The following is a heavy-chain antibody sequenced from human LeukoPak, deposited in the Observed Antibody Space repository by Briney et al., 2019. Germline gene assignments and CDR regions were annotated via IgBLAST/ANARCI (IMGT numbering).Heavy chain of an antibody. Sequence: ASVKVSCKASGYTFTGYYMHWVRQAPGQGLEWMGWINPNSGGTNYAQKFQGRVTMTRDTSISTAYMELSRLRSDDTAVYCCARANIKDFWSGYLIFDYWGQGTLVTVSS. D-gene: IGHD3-3*01. V-gene: IGHV1-2*02. CDR1: GYTFTGYY. J-gene: IGHJ4*02. CDR2: INPNSGGT. CDR3: ARANIKDFWSGYLIFDY.